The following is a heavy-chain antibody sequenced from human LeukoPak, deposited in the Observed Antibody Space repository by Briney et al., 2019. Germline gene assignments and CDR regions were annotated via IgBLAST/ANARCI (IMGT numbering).Heavy chain of an antibody. CDR3: ARRGIAARTFDY. CDR2: ISSSSSYI. Sequence: GGSLRLSCAASGFTFSDYYMSWIRQAPGKGLEWVSSISSSSSYIYYADSVKGRFTISRDNAKNSLYLQMNSLRAEDTAVYYCARRGIAARTFDYWGQGTLVTVSS. CDR1: GFTFSDYY. V-gene: IGHV3-11*06. D-gene: IGHD6-6*01. J-gene: IGHJ4*02.